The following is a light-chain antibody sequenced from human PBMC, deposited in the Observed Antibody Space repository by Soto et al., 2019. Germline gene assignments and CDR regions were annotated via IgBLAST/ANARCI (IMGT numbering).Light chain of an antibody. V-gene: IGKV3-20*01. J-gene: IGKJ5*01. CDR1: QSVSDY. CDR2: GAS. Sequence: EIVLTPSPGTLSMSPGERATLSCRASQSVSDYLAWYQQRPGQAPRLLIYGASSRATGIPDRFSGSGSGTDFTLTISRQEPEDFAVYYCQQYGSSPITFGQGTRLEIK. CDR3: QQYGSSPIT.